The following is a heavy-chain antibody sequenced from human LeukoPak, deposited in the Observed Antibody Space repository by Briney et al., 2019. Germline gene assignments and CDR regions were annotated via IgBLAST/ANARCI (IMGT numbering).Heavy chain of an antibody. CDR1: GFTFSSYG. V-gene: IGHV3-30*18. CDR3: AKDQYSSGWYFTYQFDY. CDR2: ISYDGIDK. D-gene: IGHD6-19*01. Sequence: GGSLRLSCEASGFTFSSYGMHWVRQAPGKGLEWVAGISYDGIDKYKRYIDSVKGRFTISRDNPKNTMYLEMNTLRVEDTAVYYCAKDQYSSGWYFTYQFDYWGQGTLVTVSS. J-gene: IGHJ4*02.